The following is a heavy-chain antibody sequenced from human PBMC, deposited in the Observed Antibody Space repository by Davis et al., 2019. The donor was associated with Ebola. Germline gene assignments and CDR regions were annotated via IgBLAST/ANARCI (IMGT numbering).Heavy chain of an antibody. D-gene: IGHD4-17*01. CDR1: GFTFSNYA. Sequence: GESLKISCAASGFTFSNYAMHWVRQAPGKGLEWVAVISYDGTNKYYADSVKGRFTISRDNSKNTLYLQMNSLRAEDTAMFYCARDPTTTVTTDYFDYWGQGTLVTVSS. V-gene: IGHV3-30-3*01. CDR3: ARDPTTTVTTDYFDY. CDR2: ISYDGTNK. J-gene: IGHJ4*02.